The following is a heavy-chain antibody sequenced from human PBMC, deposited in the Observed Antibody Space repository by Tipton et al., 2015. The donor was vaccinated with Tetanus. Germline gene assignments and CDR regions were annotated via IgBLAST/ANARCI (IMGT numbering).Heavy chain of an antibody. D-gene: IGHD6-6*01. J-gene: IGHJ4*02. V-gene: IGHV4-4*07. CDR2: IYTDGST. Sequence: LRLSCTVSGGSISSYYWSWIRQPAGKGLEWIGRIYTDGSTNYNPSLYNPSLESRVTMSVHTSKKQFSLELGSVTAADTAVYYCAKDSQYSSSSFYFDHWGQGTLVTVSS. CDR1: GGSISSYY. CDR3: AKDSQYSSSSFYFDH.